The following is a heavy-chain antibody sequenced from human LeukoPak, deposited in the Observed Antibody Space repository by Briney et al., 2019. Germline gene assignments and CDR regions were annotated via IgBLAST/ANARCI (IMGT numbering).Heavy chain of an antibody. CDR3: ARDEASRRDWYFDL. CDR2: IYYSGST. Sequence: SETLSLTCTVSGGSISSYYWSWIRQPPEKGLGWIGYIYYSGSTNYNPSLKSRVTISVDTSKNQFSLKLSSVTAADTAVYYCARDEASRRDWYFDLWGRGTLVTVSS. J-gene: IGHJ2*01. CDR1: GGSISSYY. V-gene: IGHV4-59*01.